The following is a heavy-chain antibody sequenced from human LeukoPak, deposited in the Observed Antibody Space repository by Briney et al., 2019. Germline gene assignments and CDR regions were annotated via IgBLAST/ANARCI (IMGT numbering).Heavy chain of an antibody. CDR1: GFTFSDYS. CDR3: ARAGGTYYGIAFDI. V-gene: IGHV3-11*04. J-gene: IGHJ3*02. D-gene: IGHD1-26*01. Sequence: GGSLRLSCAVSGFTFSDYSMSWLRQAPGKGLEWGSYISRGGSNIYHADSVRGRFTISRDNTKNSLYLQMNSLRAEDTAVYYCARAGGTYYGIAFDIWAKGQWSPSLQ. CDR2: ISRGGSNI.